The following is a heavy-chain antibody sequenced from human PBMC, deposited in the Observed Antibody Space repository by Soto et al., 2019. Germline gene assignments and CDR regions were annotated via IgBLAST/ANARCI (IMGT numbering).Heavy chain of an antibody. V-gene: IGHV1-2*04. CDR1: GYTFTGYY. Sequence: ASVKVSCKASGYTFTGYYMHWVRQAPGQGLEWMGWINPSSGGTNYAQKFQGWVTMTRDTSISTAYMELSRLRSDDTAVYYCAREVKGIGMDVWGQGTTVTVSS. J-gene: IGHJ6*02. D-gene: IGHD2-15*01. CDR2: INPSSGGT. CDR3: AREVKGIGMDV.